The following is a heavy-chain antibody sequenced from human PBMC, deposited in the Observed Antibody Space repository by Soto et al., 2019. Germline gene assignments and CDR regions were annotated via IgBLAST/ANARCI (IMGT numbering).Heavy chain of an antibody. D-gene: IGHD6-19*01. V-gene: IGHV3-15*01. CDR2: IKGKSDGETT. CDR3: TTYGAEVPGAPAPLDF. CDR1: GFTFSSYW. J-gene: IGHJ4*02. Sequence: GGSLRLSCAASGFTFSSYWMSWVRQAPGKGLERIGRIKGKSDGETTDYAAPVKGRFTVSRDDSKNTVYLQMNSLKTEDTAIYFCTTYGAEVPGAPAPLDFWGQGSLVTVYS.